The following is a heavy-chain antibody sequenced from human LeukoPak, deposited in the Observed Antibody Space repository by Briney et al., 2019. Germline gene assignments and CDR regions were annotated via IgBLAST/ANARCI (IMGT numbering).Heavy chain of an antibody. Sequence: SETLSLTCTVSGGSISSYYWSWIRQPAGKGLEWIGRIYSTGSTNYNPSLKSRVTISVDTSKNQFSLKLSSVTAADTAVYYCAREYSSSGEAFDIWGQGTMVTVSS. CDR2: IYSTGST. CDR1: GGSISSYY. D-gene: IGHD6-6*01. V-gene: IGHV4-4*07. CDR3: AREYSSSGEAFDI. J-gene: IGHJ3*02.